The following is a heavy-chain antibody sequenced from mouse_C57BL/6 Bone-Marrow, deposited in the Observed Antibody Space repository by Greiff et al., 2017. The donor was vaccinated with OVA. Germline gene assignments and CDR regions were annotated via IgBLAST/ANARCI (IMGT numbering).Heavy chain of an antibody. CDR2: IYPRSGNT. J-gene: IGHJ1*03. CDR3: AVLWPNWYFDV. D-gene: IGHD1-1*02. V-gene: IGHV1-81*01. CDR1: GYTFTSYG. Sequence: QVQLKESGAELARPGASVKLSCKASGYTFTSYGISWVKQRTGQGLEWIGEIYPRSGNTYYNEKFKGKATLTADKSSSTAYMELRSLTSEDSAVYFCAVLWPNWYFDVWGTGTTVTVSS.